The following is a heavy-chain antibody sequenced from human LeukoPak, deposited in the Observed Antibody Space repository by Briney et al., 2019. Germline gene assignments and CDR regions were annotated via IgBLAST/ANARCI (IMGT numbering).Heavy chain of an antibody. CDR3: AKSSYSIFDY. J-gene: IGHJ4*02. V-gene: IGHV4-59*01. CDR1: GGSISSYY. CDR2: VYYSGPT. D-gene: IGHD5-18*01. Sequence: SETLSLTCTVSGGSISSYYWSWIRQFPGKGLEWIGYVYYSGPTNYNPSLKSRVTISVDTSKKQYSLKLTSVTAADTAVYYCAKSSYSIFDYWGQGTLVTVSS.